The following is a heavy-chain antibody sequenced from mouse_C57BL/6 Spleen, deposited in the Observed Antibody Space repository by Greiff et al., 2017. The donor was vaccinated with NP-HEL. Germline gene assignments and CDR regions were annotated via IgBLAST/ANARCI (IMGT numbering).Heavy chain of an antibody. CDR1: GYTFTSYW. Sequence: QVQLQQPGAELVKPGASVKLSCKASGYTFTSYWMHWVKQRPGQGLEWIGMIHPNSGSTNYNEKFKSKATLTVDTSSSTAYMQLSSLTSEDSAVDYCARERIGDYSKGYVDVWGTGTTVTVSS. D-gene: IGHD2-5*01. J-gene: IGHJ1*03. CDR3: ARERIGDYSKGYVDV. V-gene: IGHV1-64*01. CDR2: IHPNSGST.